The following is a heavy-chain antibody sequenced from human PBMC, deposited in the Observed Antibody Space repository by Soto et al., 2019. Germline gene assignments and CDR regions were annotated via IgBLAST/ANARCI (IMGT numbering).Heavy chain of an antibody. J-gene: IGHJ4*02. V-gene: IGHV3-11*01. Sequence: GGSLRLSCAASEFTFSDYYMSWVRQAPGKGLEWVSYISNIFGSAKYYADSGKGRSTISRDNAKNLVYLQMNNLRAEDTAVYYCARAIGGMVPTFDYWGPGTLVTVSS. D-gene: IGHD3-16*01. CDR2: ISNIFGSAK. CDR3: ARAIGGMVPTFDY. CDR1: EFTFSDYY.